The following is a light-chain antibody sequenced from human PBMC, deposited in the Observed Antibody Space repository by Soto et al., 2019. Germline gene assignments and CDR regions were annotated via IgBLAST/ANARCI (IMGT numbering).Light chain of an antibody. CDR2: DVS. CDR3: CSYAGTLYV. CDR1: SSDFGGYNY. J-gene: IGLJ1*01. Sequence: QSALTQPRSVSGSPGQSVTISCTGTSSDFGGYNYVSWYQHHPGKAPKLMIYDVSERPSGVPDRFSGSKSGNTASLTISGLQAEDEAEYYFCSYAGTLYVFGTGTKLTVL. V-gene: IGLV2-11*01.